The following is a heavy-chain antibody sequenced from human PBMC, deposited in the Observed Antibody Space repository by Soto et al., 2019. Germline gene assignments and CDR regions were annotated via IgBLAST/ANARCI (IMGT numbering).Heavy chain of an antibody. CDR2: IYHSGST. CDR3: AGWYSGSSSGYFDY. CDR1: GGSISSGGYS. Sequence: SETLPLTWAVSGGSISSGGYSWSWIRQTPGKGLEWIGNIYHSGSTNYNPSLKSRVTISVDTSKNQFSLKLSSVTAADTAVYYCAGWYSGSSSGYFDYWGQGTLVTVSS. V-gene: IGHV4-30-2*02. J-gene: IGHJ4*02. D-gene: IGHD1-26*01.